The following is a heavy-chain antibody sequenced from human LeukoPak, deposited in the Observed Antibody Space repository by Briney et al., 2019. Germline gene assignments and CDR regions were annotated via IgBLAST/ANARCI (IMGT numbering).Heavy chain of an antibody. CDR3: ARDVGPDGSGSYCP. J-gene: IGHJ5*02. CDR2: IIPIFDTA. Sequence: ASVKVSCKASGGTFSSYAISWVRQAPGQGLEWMGGIIPIFDTANYAQKFQGRVTITADESTSTAYMELSSLRSEDTAVHYCARDVGPDGSGSYCPWGQGTLVTVSS. V-gene: IGHV1-69*13. D-gene: IGHD3-10*01. CDR1: GGTFSSYA.